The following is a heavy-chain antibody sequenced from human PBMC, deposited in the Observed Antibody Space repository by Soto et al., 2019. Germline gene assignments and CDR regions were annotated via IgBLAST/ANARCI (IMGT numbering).Heavy chain of an antibody. V-gene: IGHV4-34*01. CDR1: GGSFSGYY. J-gene: IGHJ5*02. CDR3: ARAHYGDLNWFDP. D-gene: IGHD4-17*01. Sequence: QVQLQQWGAGLLKPSETLCLTCAVYGGSFSGYYWSWIRQPPGTGLEWIGEINHSGSTNCNPSLKSRVTISVDTSKNQFSLKLSSVTAADTAVYYCARAHYGDLNWFDPWGQGTLVTVSS. CDR2: INHSGST.